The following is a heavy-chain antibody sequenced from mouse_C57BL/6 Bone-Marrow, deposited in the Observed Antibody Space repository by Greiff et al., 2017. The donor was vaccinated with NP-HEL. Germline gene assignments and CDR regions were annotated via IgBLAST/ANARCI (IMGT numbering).Heavy chain of an antibody. D-gene: IGHD2-1*01. CDR3: ARQNGNYAFDY. CDR2: ISNLAYSI. V-gene: IGHV5-15*01. CDR1: GFTFSDYG. J-gene: IGHJ2*01. Sequence: EVQGVESGGGLVQPGGSLKLSCAASGFTFSDYGMAWVRQAPRKGPEWVAFISNLAYSIYYADTVTGRFTISRENAKNTLSLEMSSLRSEDTAMYYCARQNGNYAFDYWGQGTTLTVSS.